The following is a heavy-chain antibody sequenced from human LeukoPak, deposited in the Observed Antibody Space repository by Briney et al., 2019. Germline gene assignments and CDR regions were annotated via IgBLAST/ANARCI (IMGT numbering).Heavy chain of an antibody. Sequence: ASVKVSCKASGYTFTSYGISWVRQAPGQGLEWMGWISAYNGNTNYAQKPQGRVTMTTDTSTSTAYMELRSLRSDDTAVYYCARDQRRYDSSGYFHYWGQGTLVTVSS. CDR3: ARDQRRYDSSGYFHY. CDR1: GYTFTSYG. CDR2: ISAYNGNT. J-gene: IGHJ4*02. V-gene: IGHV1-18*01. D-gene: IGHD3-22*01.